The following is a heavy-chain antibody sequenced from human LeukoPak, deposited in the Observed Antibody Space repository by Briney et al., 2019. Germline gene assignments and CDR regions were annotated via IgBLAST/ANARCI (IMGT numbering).Heavy chain of an antibody. V-gene: IGHV3-33*01. J-gene: IGHJ6*02. Sequence: GGSLRLSCVASGFTFRSYAMGWVRQAQGKGLEWVAVIWYDGSNKYYADSVKGRFTISRDNSTNTLYLQMNSLRAEDTAVYYCARELYYGSGSPSGYGMDVWGQGTTVTVSS. CDR1: GFTFRSYA. CDR3: ARELYYGSGSPSGYGMDV. CDR2: IWYDGSNK. D-gene: IGHD3-10*01.